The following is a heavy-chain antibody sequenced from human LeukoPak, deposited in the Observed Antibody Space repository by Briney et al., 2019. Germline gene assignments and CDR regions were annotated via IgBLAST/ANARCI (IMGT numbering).Heavy chain of an antibody. D-gene: IGHD6-6*01. Sequence: GGSLRLSCAASGFTFSSYEMNWVRQAPGKGLEWVSYISSSGSTIYYADSVKGRFTISRDNAKNSLYLQMNSLRAEDTAVYYCARGIAARPKDYGMDVWGQGTTVTVSS. CDR2: ISSSGSTI. CDR1: GFTFSSYE. CDR3: ARGIAARPKDYGMDV. J-gene: IGHJ6*02. V-gene: IGHV3-48*03.